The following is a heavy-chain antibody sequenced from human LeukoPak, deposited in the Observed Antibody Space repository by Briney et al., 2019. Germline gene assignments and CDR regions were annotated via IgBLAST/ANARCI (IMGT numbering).Heavy chain of an antibody. J-gene: IGHJ4*02. Sequence: ASVKVSCKASGYTFTSYGISWVRQAPGQGLEWMGWISVYNVNTNYAQKLQGRVTMTTDTSTSTAYMELRSLRSDDTAVYYCARERREDDILTGYYLSYFDYWGQGTLVTVSS. CDR1: GYTFTSYG. V-gene: IGHV1-18*01. CDR3: ARERREDDILTGYYLSYFDY. D-gene: IGHD3-9*01. CDR2: ISVYNVNT.